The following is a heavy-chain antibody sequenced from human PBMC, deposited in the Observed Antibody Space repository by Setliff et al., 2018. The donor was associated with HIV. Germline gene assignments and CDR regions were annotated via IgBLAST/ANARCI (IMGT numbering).Heavy chain of an antibody. CDR3: AKDLHSSSWYPHSPWYFDL. J-gene: IGHJ2*01. V-gene: IGHV3-23*01. CDR2: FGASGTT. CDR1: GFTFSTYG. D-gene: IGHD6-13*01. Sequence: GGSLRLSCAASGFTFSTYGMGWVRQAPGKGLEWVSVFGASGTTYYADSVKGRFTISKDTSQNTLYLQMNSLRAEDTAVYYCAKDLHSSSWYPHSPWYFDLWGRGTLVTVSS.